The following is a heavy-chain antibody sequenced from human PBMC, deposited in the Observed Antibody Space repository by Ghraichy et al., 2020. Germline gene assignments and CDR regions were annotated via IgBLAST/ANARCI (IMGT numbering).Heavy chain of an antibody. J-gene: IGHJ6*02. CDR1: GYTFTSYG. CDR2: ISAYNGNT. Sequence: ASVKVSCKASGYTFTSYGISWVRQAPGQGLEWMGWISAYNGNTNYAQKLQGRVTMTTDTSTSTAYMELRSLRSDDTAVYYCARDPGLDSSSPNPRYYYGMDVWGQGTTVTVSS. CDR3: ARDPGLDSSSPNPRYYYGMDV. V-gene: IGHV1-18*04. D-gene: IGHD6-6*01.